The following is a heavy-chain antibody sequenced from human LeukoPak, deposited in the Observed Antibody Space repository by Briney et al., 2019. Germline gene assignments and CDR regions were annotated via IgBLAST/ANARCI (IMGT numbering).Heavy chain of an antibody. D-gene: IGHD7-27*01. CDR3: ARDANWGSQGVDY. CDR1: GFSFSNYA. Sequence: PGGSLRLSCAASGFSFSNYAVHWVRQAPGKGLEWVAFISFHGNNKYYADSVKGRFTVSRDNSNNTVYLQMNSLTNEDTALYYCARDANWGSQGVDYWGQGTLVTVSS. CDR2: ISFHGNNK. V-gene: IGHV3-30*14. J-gene: IGHJ4*02.